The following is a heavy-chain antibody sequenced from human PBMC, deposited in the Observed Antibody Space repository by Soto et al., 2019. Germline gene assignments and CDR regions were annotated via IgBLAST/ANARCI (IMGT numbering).Heavy chain of an antibody. CDR1: GFTVSSNY. J-gene: IGHJ4*02. Sequence: GALSLSCEASGFTVSSNYRSWVRQAPGKGLEWVSVIHSGGSTNYADSVKGRFTISRDNSKNTVYLQMRDLRAEDTAVYYCARVPGGDFFDYWGQGTLVTVSS. CDR2: IHSGGST. D-gene: IGHD1-26*01. CDR3: ARVPGGDFFDY. V-gene: IGHV3-53*01.